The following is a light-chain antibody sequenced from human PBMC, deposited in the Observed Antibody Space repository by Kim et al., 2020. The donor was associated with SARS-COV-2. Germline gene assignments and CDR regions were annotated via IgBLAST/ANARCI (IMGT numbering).Light chain of an antibody. CDR1: QTLSSSY. Sequence: SPGESAAPSCRASQTLSSSYLAWYQLIPGQAPRLLIYGASSSATAVPARFSGSGSGTDFTLTISRLEPEDFAVYFCQQYGSSPTTFGQGTRLEIK. V-gene: IGKV3-20*01. CDR2: GAS. CDR3: QQYGSSPTT. J-gene: IGKJ5*01.